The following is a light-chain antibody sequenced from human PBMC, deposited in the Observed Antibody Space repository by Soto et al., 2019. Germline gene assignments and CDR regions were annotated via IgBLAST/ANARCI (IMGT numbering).Light chain of an antibody. CDR3: QQYNTYPIT. CDR2: DAS. Sequence: DIKMTQSPSSVSASVGDRVTFTCRASQGINNDLAWFQQTPGKAPKSLIYDASSLQSGVPLRFSGSGSGTDFTLTIASLQPEDFATYYCQQYNTYPITFGQGTRLEIK. J-gene: IGKJ5*01. CDR1: QGINND. V-gene: IGKV1-16*01.